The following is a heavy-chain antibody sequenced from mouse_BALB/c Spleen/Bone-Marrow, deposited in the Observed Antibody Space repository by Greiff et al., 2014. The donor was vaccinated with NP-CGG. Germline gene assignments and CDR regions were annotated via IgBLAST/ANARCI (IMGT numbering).Heavy chain of an antibody. CDR2: IYPYNGGT. V-gene: IGHV1-18*01. Sequence: EVQLQQSGPELVKPGTSMKISCKASGYSFTAYTMNWVKQSHGKNLEWIGLIYPYNGGTTYNQKFKNKASFTIDKASSTAYMELLSLTSEDSAVYYCARPDYYGSSYKAWFTYWGQGTLVTVSA. CDR1: GYSFTAYT. J-gene: IGHJ3*01. CDR3: ARPDYYGSSYKAWFTY. D-gene: IGHD1-1*01.